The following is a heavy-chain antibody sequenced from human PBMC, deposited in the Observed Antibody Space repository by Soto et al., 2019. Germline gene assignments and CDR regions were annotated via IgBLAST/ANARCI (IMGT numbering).Heavy chain of an antibody. Sequence: ASVKVSCKASGYTFTSYDISWVRQATGQGLEWMGWMNPNSGNTGYAQKFQGRVTMTRNTSISTAYMELSSLRSEDTAVYYCARVRTGTNAFDIWGQGTMVTVSS. CDR1: GYTFTSYD. J-gene: IGHJ3*02. V-gene: IGHV1-8*01. D-gene: IGHD1-7*01. CDR2: MNPNSGNT. CDR3: ARVRTGTNAFDI.